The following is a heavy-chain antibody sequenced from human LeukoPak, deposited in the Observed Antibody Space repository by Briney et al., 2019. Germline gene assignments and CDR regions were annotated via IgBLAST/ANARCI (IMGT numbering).Heavy chain of an antibody. D-gene: IGHD6-25*01. CDR1: GFTFSTYE. J-gene: IGHJ3*02. V-gene: IGHV3-48*03. CDR3: TRDRYSSGPVGAFDI. CDR2: ISSSGSTR. Sequence: GGSLRLSCAASGFTFSTYEMNWVRQAPGKGLEWISYISSSGSTRYYADSVMGRFTISRDNAENSLFLQMNSLKADDTAVYYCTRDRYSSGPVGAFDIWGQGTMLTVSS.